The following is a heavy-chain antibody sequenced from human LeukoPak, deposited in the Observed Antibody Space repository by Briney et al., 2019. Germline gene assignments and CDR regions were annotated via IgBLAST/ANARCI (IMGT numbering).Heavy chain of an antibody. CDR3: AMEQRKYSAGFTIDY. Sequence: GGSLRLSCAASGFTISSYAMHWVRQAPGKGLEWVAVISYDGSNKYYADSVKGRFTISRDNPKNTLYLQMNSLRAEDTAVYYCAMEQRKYSAGFTIDYWGQGTLVTVSS. D-gene: IGHD2-15*01. CDR1: GFTISSYA. CDR2: ISYDGSNK. J-gene: IGHJ4*02. V-gene: IGHV3-30-3*01.